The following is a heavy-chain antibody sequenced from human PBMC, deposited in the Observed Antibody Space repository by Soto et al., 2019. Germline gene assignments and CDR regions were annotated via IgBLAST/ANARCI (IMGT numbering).Heavy chain of an antibody. J-gene: IGHJ6*03. CDR2: INPSVGIT. Sequence: ASVKVSCKASGYTFTSYYMHWVRQAPGQGLEWMGIINPSVGITSYAQKFQGRVTMTADKSTSTAYMELSSLRSEDTVVYYCARDYDILTGSDYYYMDVWGKGTTVTVSS. CDR3: ARDYDILTGSDYYYMDV. V-gene: IGHV1-46*01. D-gene: IGHD3-9*01. CDR1: GYTFTSYY.